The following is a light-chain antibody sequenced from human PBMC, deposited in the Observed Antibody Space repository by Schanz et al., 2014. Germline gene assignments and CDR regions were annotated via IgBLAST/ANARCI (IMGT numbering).Light chain of an antibody. CDR1: SSDVGGYNF. CDR2: EVT. V-gene: IGLV2-8*01. CDR3: SSYGGSNFVV. Sequence: QSALTQPPSASGSPGQSVTISCTGTSSDVGGYNFVSWYQQHPGKAPKLMIYEVTKRPSGVPDRFSGSKSGNTASLTVSGLQAEDEADYYCSSYGGSNFVVFGGGTKRHRP. J-gene: IGLJ2*01.